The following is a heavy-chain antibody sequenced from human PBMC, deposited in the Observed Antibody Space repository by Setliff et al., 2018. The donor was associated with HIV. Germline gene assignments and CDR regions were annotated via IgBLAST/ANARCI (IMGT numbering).Heavy chain of an antibody. V-gene: IGHV4-4*09. D-gene: IGHD2-2*01. Sequence: PSQTLSLTCAVSSASISNYHWSWIRQTPGKGLEWIGSTYTSGTTNYNPSLEGRITTSVDLSKNHFSLNLHSVTAADTAVYYCAIGDEYPGVFQSWGQGKVVTVSS. CDR2: TYTSGTT. CDR3: AIGDEYPGVFQS. CDR1: SASISNYH. J-gene: IGHJ5*02.